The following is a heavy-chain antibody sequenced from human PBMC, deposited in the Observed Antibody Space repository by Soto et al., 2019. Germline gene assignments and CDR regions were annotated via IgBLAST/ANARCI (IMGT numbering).Heavy chain of an antibody. CDR3: ARINYYGSASGNGYYDY. CDR2: IYYSGST. CDR1: GGSISSGDYY. D-gene: IGHD3-10*01. Sequence: SETLSLTCTVSGGSISSGDYYWSWIRQPPGKGLEWIGYIYYSGSTYYNPSLKSRVTISVDTSKNQFSLKPSSVTAADTAVYYCARINYYGSASGNGYYDYWGHGSL. J-gene: IGHJ4*01. V-gene: IGHV4-30-4*01.